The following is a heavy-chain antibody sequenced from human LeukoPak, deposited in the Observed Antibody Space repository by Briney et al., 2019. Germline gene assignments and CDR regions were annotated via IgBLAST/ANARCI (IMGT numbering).Heavy chain of an antibody. J-gene: IGHJ4*02. V-gene: IGHV3-30*02. CDR1: GFTCSSYG. D-gene: IGHD2-2*01. Sequence: GGSLRLSCAASGFTCSSYGMHWVRQAPGKGLEWVAFIRYDGSNKYYADSVKGRFTISRDNSKNTLYLQMNSLRAEDTAVYYCAKDREDIVVVPAMGGDYFDYWGQGTLVTVSS. CDR3: AKDREDIVVVPAMGGDYFDY. CDR2: IRYDGSNK.